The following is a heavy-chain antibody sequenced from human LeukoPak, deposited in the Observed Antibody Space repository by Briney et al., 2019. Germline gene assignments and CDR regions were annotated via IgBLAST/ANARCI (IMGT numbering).Heavy chain of an antibody. V-gene: IGHV3-48*04. D-gene: IGHD1-26*01. CDR2: ISSSGSTI. Sequence: GGSLRLSCAASGFTFSSYWMSWVRQAPGKGLEWVSYISSSGSTIYYADSVKGRFTISRDNAKNSLYLQMNSLRAEDTAVYYCARGPVSGYYYYYMDVWGKGTTVTVSS. CDR1: GFTFSSYW. J-gene: IGHJ6*03. CDR3: ARGPVSGYYYYYMDV.